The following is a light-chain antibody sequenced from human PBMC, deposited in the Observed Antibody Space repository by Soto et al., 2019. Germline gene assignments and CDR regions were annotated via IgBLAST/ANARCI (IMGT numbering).Light chain of an antibody. CDR1: SSDVGGYNY. J-gene: IGLJ2*01. CDR3: SSYTSSSTPQVV. V-gene: IGLV2-14*01. Sequence: QSALTQPASVSGSPGQSITISCTGTSSDVGGYNYVSWYQQHPGKAPKLMIYDVSNRRSGVSNRFSGSKSGNTASLTISGLQAEDEADYYCSSYTSSSTPQVVFGGGTKLTVL. CDR2: DVS.